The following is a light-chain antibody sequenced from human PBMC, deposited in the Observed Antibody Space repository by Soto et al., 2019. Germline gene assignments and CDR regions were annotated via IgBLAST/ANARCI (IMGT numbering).Light chain of an antibody. V-gene: IGKV3-20*01. CDR1: QSVRNNY. J-gene: IGKJ2*02. CDR2: DAS. CDR3: QHYGSSPRT. Sequence: EIVLTQSPDTLSLSPGERATLSCRASQSVRNNYLAWYQHRPGQAPRLLIYDASRRATGIPDRFSGSGSGTDFTLTISRVEPEDIAVYYCQHYGSSPRTFGQGTKLEIK.